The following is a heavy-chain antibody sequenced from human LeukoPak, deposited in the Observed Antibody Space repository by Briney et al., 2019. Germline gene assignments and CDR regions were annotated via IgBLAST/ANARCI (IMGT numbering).Heavy chain of an antibody. J-gene: IGHJ4*02. CDR2: ISVTGGGT. Sequence: GGSLRLSCAVPGITLSNYGMTWVHQAPGEGLEWVSGISVTGGGTNYADSGKGRFTISRDNPKNTLYLQMNRLRAEDTAVYFCAKRGVVIRVILVGFHKEAYYFDSWGQGALVTVSS. D-gene: IGHD3-22*01. CDR3: AKRGVVIRVILVGFHKEAYYFDS. CDR1: GITLSNYG. V-gene: IGHV3-23*01.